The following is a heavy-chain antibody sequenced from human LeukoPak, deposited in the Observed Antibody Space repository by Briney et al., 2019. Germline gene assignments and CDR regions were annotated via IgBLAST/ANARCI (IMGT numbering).Heavy chain of an antibody. J-gene: IGHJ4*02. Sequence: GGSLRLSCAASGFTFSSYAMSWVRQAPGKGLEWVSAISGSGGSTYYADSVKGRFTISRDNSKNTLYLQMNSLRAEDTAVYYCAKRTIIVVVPAAMDYWGRGTLVTVSS. V-gene: IGHV3-23*01. CDR2: ISGSGGST. CDR1: GFTFSSYA. D-gene: IGHD2-2*01. CDR3: AKRTIIVVVPAAMDY.